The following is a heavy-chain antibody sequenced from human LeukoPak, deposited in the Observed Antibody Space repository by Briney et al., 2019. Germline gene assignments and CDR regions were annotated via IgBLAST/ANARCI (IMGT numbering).Heavy chain of an antibody. CDR3: ARRRYSSSWFDYYFDY. CDR2: FFYSGST. Sequence: SETLSLTCTVSGGSISSSSYFWGWIRQPPGKGLEWIGSFFYSGSTYYNPSLKTRVTISVDTSKNQFSLKLSSVTAADTAVYYCARRRYSSSWFDYYFDYWGQGALVTVSS. V-gene: IGHV4-39*01. CDR1: GGSISSSSYF. D-gene: IGHD6-13*01. J-gene: IGHJ4*02.